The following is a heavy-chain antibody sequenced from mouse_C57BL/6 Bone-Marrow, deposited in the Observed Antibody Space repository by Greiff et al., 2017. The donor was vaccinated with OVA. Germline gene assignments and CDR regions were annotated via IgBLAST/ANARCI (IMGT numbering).Heavy chain of an antibody. CDR3: ARKGYGNYGFDY. V-gene: IGHV1-76*01. CDR1: GYTFTDYY. J-gene: IGHJ2*01. D-gene: IGHD2-1*01. Sequence: VQLQQSGAELVRPGASVKLSCKASGYTFTDYYINWVKQRPGQGLEWIARIYPGSGNTYYNEKFKGKATLTAEKSSSTAYMQLSSLTSEDSAVYFCARKGYGNYGFDYWGQGTTLTVSS. CDR2: IYPGSGNT.